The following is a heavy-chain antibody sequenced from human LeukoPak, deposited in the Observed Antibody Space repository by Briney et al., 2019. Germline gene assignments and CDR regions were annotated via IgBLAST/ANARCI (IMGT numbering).Heavy chain of an antibody. D-gene: IGHD6-6*01. Sequence: PGGSLRLSCAASGFTFDDYAMHWVRQGPGKGLEWVSGISWNSGRIGYADSVKGRFIISRDNAKNSLYLQMNSLRSADTAFYYCAKATYSTSPGYYFDYWGQGTLVTVSS. CDR1: GFTFDDYA. V-gene: IGHV3-9*01. CDR2: ISWNSGRI. J-gene: IGHJ4*02. CDR3: AKATYSTSPGYYFDY.